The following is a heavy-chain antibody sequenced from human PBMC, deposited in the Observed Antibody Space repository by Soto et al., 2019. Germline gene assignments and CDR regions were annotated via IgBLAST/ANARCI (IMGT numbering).Heavy chain of an antibody. J-gene: IGHJ4*02. Sequence: LRLSCAASGFTFSSYAMHWVRQAPGKGLEWVAVISYDGSNKYYADSVKGRFTISRDNSKNTLYLQMNSLRAEDTAVYYCASSSSRNNYDSSGYYHQFSRLCWGQGSLV. D-gene: IGHD3-22*01. CDR3: ASSSSRNNYDSSGYYHQFSRLC. CDR1: GFTFSSYA. CDR2: ISYDGSNK. V-gene: IGHV3-30-3*01.